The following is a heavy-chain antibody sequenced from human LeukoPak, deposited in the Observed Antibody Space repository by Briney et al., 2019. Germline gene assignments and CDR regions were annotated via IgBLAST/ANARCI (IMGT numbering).Heavy chain of an antibody. J-gene: IGHJ4*02. D-gene: IGHD3-10*01. Sequence: SGTLSLTCAVSGGSISSNNWWGWVRQPPGKGLEWIGEIYHSGSPNYNPSLKSRVTISVDTSKNQFSLKLSSVTAADTAVYYCAVYGSGSREYYFDYWGQGTLVTVSS. V-gene: IGHV4-4*02. CDR2: IYHSGSP. CDR3: AVYGSGSREYYFDY. CDR1: GGSISSNNW.